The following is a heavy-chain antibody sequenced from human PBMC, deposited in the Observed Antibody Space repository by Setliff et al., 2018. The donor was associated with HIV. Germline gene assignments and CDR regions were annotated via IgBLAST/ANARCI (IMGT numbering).Heavy chain of an antibody. CDR2: INHSGSI. J-gene: IGHJ4*02. Sequence: PSETLSLTCAVYGGSFSGYYWSWIRQPPGKGLEWIGEINHSGSIKYNPSLKSRVTISVDTSKNQFSLQLSSVTAAHPALYYCASPLFSYGPLAYWGQGTLVTVSS. CDR3: ASPLFSYGPLAY. D-gene: IGHD3-16*01. CDR1: GGSFSGYY. V-gene: IGHV4-34*01.